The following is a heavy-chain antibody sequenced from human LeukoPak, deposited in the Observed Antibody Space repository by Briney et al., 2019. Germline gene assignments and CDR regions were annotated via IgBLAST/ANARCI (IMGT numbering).Heavy chain of an antibody. CDR3: ARVLAARHHWYYYYYMDV. Sequence: PGGSLRLSCAASGFTFSSYWMSWVRQAPGKGLEWVANIKQDGSEKYYVDSVKGRFTISRDNAKNSLYLQMNSLRAEDTAVYYCARVLAARHHWYYYYYMDVWGKGTTVTVSS. J-gene: IGHJ6*03. V-gene: IGHV3-7*01. CDR2: IKQDGSEK. D-gene: IGHD6-6*01. CDR1: GFTFSSYW.